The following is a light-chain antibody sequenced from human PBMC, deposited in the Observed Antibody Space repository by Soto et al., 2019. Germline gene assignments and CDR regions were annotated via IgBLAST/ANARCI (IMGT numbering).Light chain of an antibody. CDR1: SSDVGGYKY. J-gene: IGLJ1*01. Sequence: QSVLTQPASVSGSPGQSITISCTGTSSDVGGYKYVSWYQQHPGKAPKLMIYEVSYRPSGVSDRFSGSKSGNTASLTISGLQAEDEADYYCCSYTSSITYVFGTGTKVTVL. V-gene: IGLV2-14*01. CDR3: CSYTSSITYV. CDR2: EVS.